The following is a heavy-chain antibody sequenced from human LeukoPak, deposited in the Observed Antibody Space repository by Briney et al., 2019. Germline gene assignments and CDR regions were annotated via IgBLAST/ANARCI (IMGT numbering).Heavy chain of an antibody. D-gene: IGHD6-13*01. J-gene: IGHJ4*02. CDR2: ITNSGDNT. Sequence: GGSLRLSCAASGFTFSNYAMSWVRQAPGKGLEWVSAITNSGDNTYYADSVKGRFTISRDNSKNTLYLQVNSLRSEDTAIYYCAKAPMEDSWYIHFDYWGQGTLVTVSS. V-gene: IGHV3-23*01. CDR3: AKAPMEDSWYIHFDY. CDR1: GFTFSNYA.